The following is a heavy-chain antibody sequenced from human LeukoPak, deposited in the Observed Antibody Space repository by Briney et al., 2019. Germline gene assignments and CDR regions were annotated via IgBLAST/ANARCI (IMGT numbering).Heavy chain of an antibody. V-gene: IGHV3-23*01. J-gene: IGHJ4*02. CDR1: GFTFSSYA. Sequence: GGSLRLSCAASGFTFSSYAMSWVRQAPGKGLEWVSAISGSGGSTYYADSVKGRFSISRDNSKNTLYLQMNSLRAEDTAVYYCAKDRHPYGGNAFDYWGQGTLVTVSS. CDR2: ISGSGGST. CDR3: AKDRHPYGGNAFDY. D-gene: IGHD4-23*01.